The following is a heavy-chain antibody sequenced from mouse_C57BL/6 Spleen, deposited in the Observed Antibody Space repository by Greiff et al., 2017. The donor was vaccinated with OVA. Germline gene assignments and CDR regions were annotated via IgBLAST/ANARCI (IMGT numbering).Heavy chain of an antibody. V-gene: IGHV1-50*01. Sequence: QVQLQQSGAELVKPGASVKLSCKASGYTFTSYWMQWVKQRHGPGLEWIGVIDPSDSYTNYTQQFKGKATLTVDTSSSTAYMHLSSLTSEDSAVYYCARYYYRNFDYWGQGTTLTVSS. D-gene: IGHD2-14*01. CDR3: ARYYYRNFDY. CDR2: IDPSDSYT. J-gene: IGHJ2*01. CDR1: GYTFTSYW.